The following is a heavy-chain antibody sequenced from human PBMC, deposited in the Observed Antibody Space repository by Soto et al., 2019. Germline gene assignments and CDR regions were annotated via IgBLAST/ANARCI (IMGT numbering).Heavy chain of an antibody. J-gene: IGHJ4*02. CDR2: ISSSSSTI. V-gene: IGHV3-48*01. Sequence: GGSLRLSCAASGFTFSSYSMNWVRQAPGKGLEWVSYISSSSSTIYYADSVKGRFTISRDNAKNSLYLQMNSLRAEDTAVYYCAVESSIAAHWGYFDYWGQGTLVTVSS. D-gene: IGHD6-6*01. CDR1: GFTFSSYS. CDR3: AVESSIAAHWGYFDY.